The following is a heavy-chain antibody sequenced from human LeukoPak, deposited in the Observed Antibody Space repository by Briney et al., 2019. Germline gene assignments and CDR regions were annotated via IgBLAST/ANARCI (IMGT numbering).Heavy chain of an antibody. CDR3: AAQPCINGICYLDY. CDR2: ISHHARDQ. J-gene: IGHJ4*02. CDR1: GFTFSDHA. Sequence: PGGSLRLSCTASGFTFSDHAMHWVRQAPGKGLEWVTVISHHARDQFYADSVKGRFTVSRDNSRNTLYLQMNSLRTEDSAVYYCAAQPCINGICYLDYWGQGTLVTVSS. V-gene: IGHV3-30*04. D-gene: IGHD2-8*01.